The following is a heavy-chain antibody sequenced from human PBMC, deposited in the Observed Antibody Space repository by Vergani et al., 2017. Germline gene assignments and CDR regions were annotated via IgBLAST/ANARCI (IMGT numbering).Heavy chain of an antibody. Sequence: EVQLVESGGGLVQPGRSLRLSCAASGFTFDDYAMHWVRQAPGKGLEWVSGISWNSGSIGYADSVKGRFTISRDNAKNSLYLQMNSLRAEDTALYYCAKEDDEAAAEYYFDYWGQGTLVAGSS. J-gene: IGHJ4*02. V-gene: IGHV3-9*01. CDR1: GFTFDDYA. CDR3: AKEDDEAAAEYYFDY. CDR2: ISWNSGSI. D-gene: IGHD6-13*01.